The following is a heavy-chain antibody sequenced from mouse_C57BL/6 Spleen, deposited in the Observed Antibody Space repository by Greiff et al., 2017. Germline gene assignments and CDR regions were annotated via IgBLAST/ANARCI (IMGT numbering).Heavy chain of an antibody. CDR2: IDPSDSET. CDR1: GYTFTSYW. CDR3: ARGDYPHYDAMDD. J-gene: IGHJ4*01. V-gene: IGHV1-52*01. Sequence: QVHVKQPGAELVRPGSSVKLSCKASGYTFTSYWMHWVKQRPIQGLEWIGNIDPSDSETHYNQKFKDKATLTVDKSSSTAYMQLSSLTSEDSEVYDGARGDYPHYDAMDDWGQGTSVTVSS. D-gene: IGHD2-4*01.